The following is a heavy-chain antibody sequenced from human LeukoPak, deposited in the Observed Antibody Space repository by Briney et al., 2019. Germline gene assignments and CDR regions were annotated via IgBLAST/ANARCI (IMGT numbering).Heavy chain of an antibody. CDR3: ARDHLIYCSSTSCYIHYYYYGMDV. J-gene: IGHJ6*02. V-gene: IGHV3-11*01. Sequence: GGSLRLSCAASGFTFSDYYMSWIRQAPGKGLEWVSYISSSGSTIYYADSVEGRFTISRDNAKNSLYLQMNSLRAEDTAVYYCARDHLIYCSSTSCYIHYYYYGMDVWGQGTTVTVSS. CDR2: ISSSGSTI. CDR1: GFTFSDYY. D-gene: IGHD2-2*02.